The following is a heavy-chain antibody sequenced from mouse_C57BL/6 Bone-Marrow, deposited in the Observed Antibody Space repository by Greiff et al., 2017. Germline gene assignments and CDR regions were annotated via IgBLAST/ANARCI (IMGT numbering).Heavy chain of an antibody. CDR1: GFTFSDSY. Sequence: EVMLVESGGGLVQPGGSLKLSCAASGFTFSDSYMSWVRQTPEKRLEWVAYISNGGGSTNYPDTVKSQITISSDNAKNTLYLQMSHLKSEETAMYYCASTMITTGDYWGQGTTLTVSS. CDR3: ASTMITTGDY. J-gene: IGHJ2*01. V-gene: IGHV5-12*01. D-gene: IGHD2-4*01. CDR2: ISNGGGST.